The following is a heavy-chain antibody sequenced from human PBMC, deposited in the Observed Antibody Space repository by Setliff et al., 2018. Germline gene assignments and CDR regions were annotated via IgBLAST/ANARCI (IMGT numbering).Heavy chain of an antibody. CDR1: GYTFSNYW. CDR3: ARDSNYEGAYDY. V-gene: IGHV5-51*01. CDR2: IYAGDSDT. D-gene: IGHD4-4*01. J-gene: IGHJ4*02. Sequence: GESLKISCKGSGYTFSNYWVGWVRQMPGKGLEWMGVIYAGDSDTRYSPSFQGQVTFSADKSISTAYLQWSTLKASDTAMYYCARDSNYEGAYDYWGQGTLVTVSS.